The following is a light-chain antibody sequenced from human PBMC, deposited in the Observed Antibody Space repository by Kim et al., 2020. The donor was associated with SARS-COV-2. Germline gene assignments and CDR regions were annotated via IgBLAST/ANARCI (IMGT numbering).Light chain of an antibody. CDR1: SSGVGYS. CDR3: TSYTSSATYWV. J-gene: IGLJ3*02. V-gene: IGLV2-14*03. Sequence: PGQSITISCTGPSSGVGYSVFWYQQHPGKAPKLMIFAVSKRPSGISDRFSGSKSGNTASLTISGLRAEDEADYYCTSYTSSATYWVFGGGTKVTVL. CDR2: AVS.